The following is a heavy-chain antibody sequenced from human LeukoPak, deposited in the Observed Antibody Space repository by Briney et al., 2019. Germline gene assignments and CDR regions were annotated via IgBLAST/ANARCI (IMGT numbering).Heavy chain of an antibody. D-gene: IGHD3-3*01. V-gene: IGHV3-7*01. CDR2: IKQDGSEK. CDR1: GFTFSNYW. CDR3: AREDFWSGYFDY. J-gene: IGHJ4*02. Sequence: GGSLRLSCAASGFTFSNYWMSWVRQAPGKGQEWVANIKQDGSEKYYVDSVRGRFTISRDNAKNSLYLQMNSLRAEDTAVYYCAREDFWSGYFDYWGQGTLVTVSS.